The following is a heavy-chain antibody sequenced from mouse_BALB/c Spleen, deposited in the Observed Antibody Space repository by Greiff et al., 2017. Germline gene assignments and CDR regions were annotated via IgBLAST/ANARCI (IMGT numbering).Heavy chain of an antibody. CDR3: ARGGLRGFAY. D-gene: IGHD2-4*01. CDR2: INPNNGGT. J-gene: IGHJ3*01. CDR1: GYTFTDYN. V-gene: IGHV1-18*01. Sequence: VQLQQSGPELVKPGASVKIPCKASGYTFTDYNVDWVKQSHGKSLEWIGDINPNNGGTIYNQKFKGKATLTVDKSSSTAYMELRSLTSEDTAVYYCARGGLRGFAYWGQGTLVTVSA.